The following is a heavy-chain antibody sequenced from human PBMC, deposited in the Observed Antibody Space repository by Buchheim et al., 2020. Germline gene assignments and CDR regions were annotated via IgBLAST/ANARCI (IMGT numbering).Heavy chain of an antibody. J-gene: IGHJ5*02. CDR3: AGDTVTTAHWFDP. V-gene: IGHV1-46*01. CDR1: GYTFTSYD. CDR2: INPSGGST. Sequence: QVQLVQSGAEVKKPGASVKVSCKASGYTFTSYDINWVRQATGQGLEWMGIINPSGGSTSYAQKFQGRVTMTRDTSTSTVYMELSSLRSEDTAVYYCAGDTVTTAHWFDPWGQGTL. D-gene: IGHD4-17*01.